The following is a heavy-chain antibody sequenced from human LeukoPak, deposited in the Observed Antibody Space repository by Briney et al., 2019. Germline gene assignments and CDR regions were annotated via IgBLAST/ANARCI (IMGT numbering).Heavy chain of an antibody. CDR2: ISGSGGST. CDR1: GFTFGTYD. CDR3: TRGVASYDY. D-gene: IGHD2-15*01. J-gene: IGHJ4*02. Sequence: GGSLRLFCAASGFTFGTYDMSWVRQAPGKGLEWVSTISGSGGSTYYADSVKGRFTISRDNSKNTLYLQMNSLKTEDTAVYYCTRGVASYDYWGQGTLVTVSS. V-gene: IGHV3-23*01.